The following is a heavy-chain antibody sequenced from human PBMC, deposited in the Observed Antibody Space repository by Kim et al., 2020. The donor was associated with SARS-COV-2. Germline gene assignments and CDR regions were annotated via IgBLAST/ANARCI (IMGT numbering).Heavy chain of an antibody. D-gene: IGHD5-12*01. J-gene: IGHJ3*02. CDR1: GYTFTSYG. Sequence: ASVKVSCKASGYTFTSYGISWVRQAPGQGLEWMGWISAYNGNTNYAQKLQGRVTMTTDTSTSTAYMELRSLRSDDTAVYYCARDPPSGEYSGYARRDDAFDIWGQGTMVTVSS. CDR2: ISAYNGNT. CDR3: ARDPPSGEYSGYARRDDAFDI. V-gene: IGHV1-18*01.